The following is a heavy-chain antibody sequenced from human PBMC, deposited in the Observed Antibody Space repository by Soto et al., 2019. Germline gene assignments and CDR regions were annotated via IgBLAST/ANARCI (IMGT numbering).Heavy chain of an antibody. V-gene: IGHV1-69*01. Sequence: QVQLVQSGAEVKKPGSSVKVSCKASGGTFSSYAISWVRQAPGQGLEWMGGIIPIFGTANYAQKFQGRVTITADESTSTAYMELSSLRSEDTAVYYCARGGIVATIRYYYYGMDVWGQGTTVTVSS. J-gene: IGHJ6*02. CDR2: IIPIFGTA. D-gene: IGHD5-12*01. CDR1: GGTFSSYA. CDR3: ARGGIVATIRYYYYGMDV.